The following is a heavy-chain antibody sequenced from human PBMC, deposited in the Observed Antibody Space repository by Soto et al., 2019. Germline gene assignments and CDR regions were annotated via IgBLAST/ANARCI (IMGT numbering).Heavy chain of an antibody. CDR2: IYNSGST. CDR1: GGSINNNGYF. J-gene: IGHJ4*02. Sequence: QVQLQESGPGVVEPSQTLSLTCTVSGGSINNNGYFWSWIRQPPGSGLEWIGHIYNSGSTYSNPSIQSRLTISGDTSKNTFSMKLSSVTAADTAVYYCARGPSGDKVDYWGQGTLVTVSS. CDR3: ARGPSGDKVDY. V-gene: IGHV4-30-4*01. D-gene: IGHD1-26*01.